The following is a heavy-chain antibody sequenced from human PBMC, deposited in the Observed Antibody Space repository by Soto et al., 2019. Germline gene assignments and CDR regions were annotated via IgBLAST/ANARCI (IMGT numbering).Heavy chain of an antibody. CDR1: GYTFTSHD. D-gene: IGHD3-22*01. Sequence: QVQLVQSGAEVKKPGASVKVSCKASGYTFTSHDINWVRQATGQGLEWMGWMNPNRGNTGYAQKFQGRVTMTRSTSISTAYMKLSNLRSEDTAVYYCVRGYPYSSGPWGQGTLVTVSS. CDR3: VRGYPYSSGP. J-gene: IGHJ5*02. CDR2: MNPNRGNT. V-gene: IGHV1-8*01.